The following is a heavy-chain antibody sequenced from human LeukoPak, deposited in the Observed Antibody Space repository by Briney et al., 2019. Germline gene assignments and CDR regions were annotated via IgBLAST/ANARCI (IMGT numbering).Heavy chain of an antibody. J-gene: IGHJ4*02. V-gene: IGHV3-11*05. D-gene: IGHD6-19*01. CDR2: MSSSSSHT. CDR1: GFSFSDYY. CDR3: ARVSPSSGWYGPLGLDF. Sequence: PGGSLRLSCVASGFSFSDYYMSWIRQAPGKGLEWVSYMSSSSSHTNYADSVKGRFTISRDNARRSLYLQMNSLGGEDTAVYYCARVSPSSGWYGPLGLDFWGQGTLVTVSS.